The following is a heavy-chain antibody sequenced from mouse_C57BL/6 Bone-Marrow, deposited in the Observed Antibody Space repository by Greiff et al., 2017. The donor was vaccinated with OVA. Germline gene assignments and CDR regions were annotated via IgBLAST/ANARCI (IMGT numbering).Heavy chain of an antibody. V-gene: IGHV1-69*01. CDR1: GYTFTSYW. Sequence: VQLQQPGAELVMPGASVKLSCKASGYTFTSYWMHWVKQRPGQGLEWIGEIDPSDSYTNYNQKFKGKSTLTVDKSSSTAYMQLSSLTSEDSAVYYCASLACAYWGQGTLVTVSA. J-gene: IGHJ3*01. CDR3: ASLACAY. CDR2: IDPSDSYT.